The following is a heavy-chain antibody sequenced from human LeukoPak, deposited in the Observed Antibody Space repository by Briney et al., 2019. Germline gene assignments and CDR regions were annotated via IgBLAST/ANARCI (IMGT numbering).Heavy chain of an antibody. CDR2: ISGSGGAT. V-gene: IGHV3-23*01. CDR3: AKERAASGFDY. CDR1: GLTFSNYA. D-gene: IGHD6-25*01. Sequence: GGSLRLSCAASGLTFSNYAMGWVRQAPGKGLEWGSTISGSGGATYYADSVKGRFTISRDNSKNTLYLQMNSLRAEDTAVYYCAKERAASGFDYWGQGTLVTVSS. J-gene: IGHJ4*02.